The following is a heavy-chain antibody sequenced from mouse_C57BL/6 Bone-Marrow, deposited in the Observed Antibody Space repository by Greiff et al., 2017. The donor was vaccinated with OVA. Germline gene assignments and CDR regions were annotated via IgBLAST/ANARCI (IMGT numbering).Heavy chain of an antibody. CDR2: IYPRSGNT. V-gene: IGHV1-81*01. CDR3: AREAYYYGRDY. Sequence: VQRVESGAELARPGASVKLSCKASGYTFTSYGISWVKQRTGQGLEWIGEIYPRSGNTYYNEKFKGKATLTADKSSSTAYMELRSLTSEDSAVYFCAREAYYYGRDYWGQGTTLTVSS. CDR1: GYTFTSYG. D-gene: IGHD1-1*01. J-gene: IGHJ2*01.